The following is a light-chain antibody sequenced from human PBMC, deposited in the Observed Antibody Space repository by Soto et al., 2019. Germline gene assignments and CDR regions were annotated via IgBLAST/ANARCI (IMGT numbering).Light chain of an antibody. J-gene: IGLJ2*01. CDR2: EGS. CDR3: CSYAGSSTFGV. V-gene: IGLV2-23*03. CDR1: SSDVGSYNL. Sequence: QSVLTQPASVSGSPGQSITISCTGTSSDVGSYNLVSWYQQHPGKAPKLMIYEGSKRPSGVSNRFSGSKSGNTASLTISGLHAEDEADYYCCSYAGSSTFGVFGGGTKLTVL.